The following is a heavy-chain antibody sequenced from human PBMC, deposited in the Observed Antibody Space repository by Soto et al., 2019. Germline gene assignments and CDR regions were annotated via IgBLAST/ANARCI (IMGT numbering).Heavy chain of an antibody. V-gene: IGHV3-72*01. CDR3: TRADYSSGWYVDY. CDR1: GFTFSDHY. J-gene: IGHJ4*02. CDR2: TRNKANSYTT. Sequence: EVQLVESGGGLVQPGGSLRLSCAASGFTFSDHYMDWVRQAPGKGLEWVGRTRNKANSYTTEYAASVKGRFTISRDDSKKSLYLQMNSLKTEDTAVYYCTRADYSSGWYVDYWGQGTLVTVSS. D-gene: IGHD6-19*01.